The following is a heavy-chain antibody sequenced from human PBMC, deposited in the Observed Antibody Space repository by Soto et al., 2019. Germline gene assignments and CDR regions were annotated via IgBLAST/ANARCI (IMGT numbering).Heavy chain of an antibody. CDR1: GGTFSSYT. J-gene: IGHJ5*02. CDR2: IIPILGIA. Sequence: QVQLVQSGAEVKKPGSSVKVSCKASGGTFSSYTISWVRQSPGQGLEWMGRIIPILGIANYAQKFQVRVTITADKSTSTAYMELSSLRSEDTAVYYWAWSPYYGDTYDWFDPWGQGTLVTVSS. CDR3: AWSPYYGDTYDWFDP. V-gene: IGHV1-69*02. D-gene: IGHD4-17*01.